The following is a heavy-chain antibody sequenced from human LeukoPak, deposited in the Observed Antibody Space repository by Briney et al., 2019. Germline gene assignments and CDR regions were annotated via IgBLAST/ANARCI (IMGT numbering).Heavy chain of an antibody. Sequence: GGSLRLSCAASGFTFSSYSMNWVRQAPGKGLEWVSYISSSSSTIYYADSVKGRFTISRDNAKNSLYLQMNSLRAEDTAVYYCARDLGSSYGDYWGQGTLVTVSS. V-gene: IGHV3-48*01. CDR2: ISSSSSTI. CDR3: ARDLGSSYGDY. J-gene: IGHJ4*02. D-gene: IGHD1-26*01. CDR1: GFTFSSYS.